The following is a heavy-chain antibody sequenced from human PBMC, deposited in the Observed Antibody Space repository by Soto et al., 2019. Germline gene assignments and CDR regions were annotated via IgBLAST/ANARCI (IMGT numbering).Heavy chain of an antibody. D-gene: IGHD3-16*01. CDR3: VKDIHFLGIWYFDL. V-gene: IGHV3-30*18. CDR1: GFTFSSFG. CDR2: ISYAGSDT. Sequence: EQLAESGGGVVQSGRSLRLSCEASGFTFSSFGMHWVRQAPGKGLEWVAVISYAGSDTYFADSVKGRFTISRDNSKNTVYLQMNSLRVEVTAVYYCVKDIHFLGIWYFDLWGRGALVSVSS. J-gene: IGHJ2*01.